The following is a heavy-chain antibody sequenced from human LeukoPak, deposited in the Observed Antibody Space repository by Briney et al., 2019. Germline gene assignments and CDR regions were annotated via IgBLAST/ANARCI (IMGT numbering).Heavy chain of an antibody. Sequence: SETLSLTFPVSGASNISSSYYWCWIRQPPGEGLEWIGSLHYSRSNYYNPYLKSRITIFVDTSKDQFSLKLSSVTAADTAVYYCARLDGSGNQGGVYYYGMDVWGQGTTVTVSS. J-gene: IGHJ6*02. CDR3: ARLDGSGNQGGVYYYGMDV. D-gene: IGHD3-10*01. CDR2: LHYSRSN. CDR1: GASNISSSYY. V-gene: IGHV4-39*01.